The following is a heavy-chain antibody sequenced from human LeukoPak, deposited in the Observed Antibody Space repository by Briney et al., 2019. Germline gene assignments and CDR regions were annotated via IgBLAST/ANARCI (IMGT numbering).Heavy chain of an antibody. D-gene: IGHD5-18*01. V-gene: IGHV4-59*08. Sequence: PSETLSLTCTVSGCSISSYYLSWIRQPPGKGLEWMAYIYYSGSTNYNPALESRVTISVDTSKNQFSLKLRSVTAADTAVYYCARSSGYSYGTDYWGQGTLVTVSS. CDR2: IYYSGST. J-gene: IGHJ4*02. CDR3: ARSSGYSYGTDY. CDR1: GCSISSYY.